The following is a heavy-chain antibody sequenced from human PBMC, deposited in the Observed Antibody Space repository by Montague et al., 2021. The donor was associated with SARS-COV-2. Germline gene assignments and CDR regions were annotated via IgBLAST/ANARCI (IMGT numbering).Heavy chain of an antibody. V-gene: IGHV3-9*01. CDR1: GFTFGGYA. D-gene: IGHD3-22*01. J-gene: IGHJ4*02. CDR2: ITWDSGTI. Sequence: SLRLSCAASGFTFGGYAMHWVRQAPGKGPEWVSGITWDSGTIDYADSVKGRFTISRDNAKNSLYLQMNSLRVEDTALYYCAKDFDYYDSSGYFDYWGQGTLVTVSS. CDR3: AKDFDYYDSSGYFDY.